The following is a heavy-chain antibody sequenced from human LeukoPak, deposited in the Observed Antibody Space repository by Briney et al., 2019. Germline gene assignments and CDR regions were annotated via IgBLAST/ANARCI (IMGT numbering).Heavy chain of an antibody. CDR2: IYTSGST. CDR1: GGSISSYY. CDR3: ARRNRYQLLYFEDAFDI. J-gene: IGHJ3*02. Sequence: SETLSLTCTVSGGSISSYYWSWIRQPPGKGLEWIGYIYTSGSTNYNPSLKSRVTISVDTSKNQFPLKLSSVTAADTAVYYCARRNRYQLLYFEDAFDIWGQGTMVTVSS. D-gene: IGHD2-2*02. V-gene: IGHV4-4*09.